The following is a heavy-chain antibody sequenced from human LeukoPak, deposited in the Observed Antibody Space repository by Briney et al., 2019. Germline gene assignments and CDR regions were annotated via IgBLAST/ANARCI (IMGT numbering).Heavy chain of an antibody. CDR2: LRNEANIYTT. Sequence: GGSLRLSCAASGFIFSDHYMDWVRQAPGKGLEWVGRLRNEANIYTTKYAASVRGRFTISRDDSKNSLYLQMNSLKTEDTAVYYCASPVGATTVRAFDIWGQGTMVTVSS. CDR1: GFIFSDHY. V-gene: IGHV3-72*01. D-gene: IGHD1-26*01. CDR3: ASPVGATTVRAFDI. J-gene: IGHJ3*02.